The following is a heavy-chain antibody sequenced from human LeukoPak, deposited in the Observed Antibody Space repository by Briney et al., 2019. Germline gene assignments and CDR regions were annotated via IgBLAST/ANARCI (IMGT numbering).Heavy chain of an antibody. CDR2: IKQDGSEK. CDR1: GFTFSSYW. Sequence: GGSLRLSCAASGFTFSSYWMSWVRQAPGKGLEWVANIKQDGSEKYYVDSMKGRFTISRDNAKNSLYLQMNSLRAEDTAVYYCARIDIVVVPAAIRDYYYYGMDVWGQGTTVTVSS. V-gene: IGHV3-7*01. J-gene: IGHJ6*02. CDR3: ARIDIVVVPAAIRDYYYYGMDV. D-gene: IGHD2-2*02.